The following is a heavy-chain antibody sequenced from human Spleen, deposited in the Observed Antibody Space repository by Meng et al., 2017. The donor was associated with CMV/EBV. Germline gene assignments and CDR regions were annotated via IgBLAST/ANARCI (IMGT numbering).Heavy chain of an antibody. CDR1: GFIFSEVR. D-gene: IGHD4-11*01. CDR2: IKTKNDDEAT. J-gene: IGHJ4*02. CDR3: TSRTVTTNDY. Sequence: GASGFIFSEVRMNWVRQAPGKGLEWLGRIKTKNDDEATDYAETVKGRFTNSRDDSRNMVFLQMNGLRTEDTAVYYCTSRTVTTNDYWGQGTLVTVSS. V-gene: IGHV3-15*01.